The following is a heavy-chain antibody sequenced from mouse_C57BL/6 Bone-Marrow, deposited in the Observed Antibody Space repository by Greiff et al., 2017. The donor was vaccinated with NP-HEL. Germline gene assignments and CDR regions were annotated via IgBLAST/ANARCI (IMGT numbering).Heavy chain of an antibody. CDR3: AVWWLEDYDGYFDY. CDR2: IYPNSGST. V-gene: IGHV1-64*01. J-gene: IGHJ2*01. D-gene: IGHD2-4*01. Sequence: QVQLQQSGAELVKPGASVKLSCKASGYTFTSYWMHWVKQRPGQGLEWIGMIYPNSGSTNYNEKFKSKATLTVDKSSSTAYMQLSSLTSEDSTVYYCAVWWLEDYDGYFDYWGQGTTLTVSS. CDR1: GYTFTSYW.